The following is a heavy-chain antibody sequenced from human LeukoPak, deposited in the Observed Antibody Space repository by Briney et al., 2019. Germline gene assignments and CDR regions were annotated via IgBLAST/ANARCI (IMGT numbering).Heavy chain of an antibody. CDR1: GYTFASYG. Sequence: VKVSCKASGYTFASYGVGWVRPAPGQGPEWMAWISVYSGNTKYAQKFQDRVTLTADTSTSTVYMELRSLRSDDTAVYYCARDGWSLGPWGQGTLVTVSS. CDR2: ISVYSGNT. D-gene: IGHD2-8*01. CDR3: ARDGWSLGP. J-gene: IGHJ5*02. V-gene: IGHV1-18*01.